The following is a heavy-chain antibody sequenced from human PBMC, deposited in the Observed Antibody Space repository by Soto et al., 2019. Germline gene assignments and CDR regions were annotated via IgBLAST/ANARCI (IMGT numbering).Heavy chain of an antibody. Sequence: VHLVDSGGGLVKPGGSLRLSCAASGFTFSDYFMTWIRQAPGKGLEWVSYIGSRGSPIYYVDSVKGRFTISRDNAKDSLYLHMNSLRAEDTAVYYCARVSSSSLFDYWGQGTLATVSS. V-gene: IGHV3-11*01. CDR3: ARVSSSSLFDY. J-gene: IGHJ4*02. CDR1: GFTFSDYF. CDR2: IGSRGSPI. D-gene: IGHD6-6*01.